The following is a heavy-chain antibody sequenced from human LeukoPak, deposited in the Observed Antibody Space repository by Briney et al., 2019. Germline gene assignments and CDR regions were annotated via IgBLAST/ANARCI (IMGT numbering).Heavy chain of an antibody. V-gene: IGHV1-18*01. CDR1: GYTFTIYG. CDR2: ISAYNGNT. Sequence: ASVKVSCKASGYTFTIYGISWVRQAPGQGLEWMGWISAYNGNTNYAQKLQGRVTMTTDTSTSTAYMELRSLRSDDTAVYYCARSPYYYDSSGYYSFYYWGQGTLVTVSS. J-gene: IGHJ4*02. CDR3: ARSPYYYDSSGYYSFYY. D-gene: IGHD3-22*01.